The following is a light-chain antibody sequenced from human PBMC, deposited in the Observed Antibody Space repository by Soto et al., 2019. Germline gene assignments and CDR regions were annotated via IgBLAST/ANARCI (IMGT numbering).Light chain of an antibody. CDR2: AAS. CDR1: QGIGNF. V-gene: IGKV1-27*01. J-gene: IGKJ4*01. CDR3: HRYNSVPLT. Sequence: DIEMTQSPSSLSASLGDTVTITCRASQGIGNFLAWYQQKPGDVPKLLIYAASTVQSGGPSRFRGSGSGTDFTLTISSLQPEDVATYFCHRYNSVPLTFGGGTKVDIK.